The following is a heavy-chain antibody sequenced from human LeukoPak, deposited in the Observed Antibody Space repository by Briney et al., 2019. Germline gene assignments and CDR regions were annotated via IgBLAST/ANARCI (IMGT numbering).Heavy chain of an antibody. Sequence: SETLSLTCTVSGASISGYFWSWIRQPPGKGLEWIGYISSSGNTNYNPSLKSRVTISVDTSKNRFSLKLSSVTAADTAVYYCARARAVAGTYYYYYGMDVWGQGTTVTVSS. D-gene: IGHD6-19*01. J-gene: IGHJ6*02. CDR1: GASISGYF. CDR3: ARARAVAGTYYYYYGMDV. CDR2: ISSSGNT. V-gene: IGHV4-59*12.